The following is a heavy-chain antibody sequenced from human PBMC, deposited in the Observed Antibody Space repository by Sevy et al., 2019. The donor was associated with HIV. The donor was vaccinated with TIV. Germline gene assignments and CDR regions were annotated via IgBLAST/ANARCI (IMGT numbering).Heavy chain of an antibody. D-gene: IGHD6-19*01. Sequence: GGSLRLSCAAYGFTFSSYWMSWVRQAPGKGLEWVANIKQDGSEKYYVDSVKGRFTISRDNAKNSLYLQMNSLRAEDTAVYYCARGSSGWYRRYYFDYWGQGTLVTVSS. CDR2: IKQDGSEK. CDR1: GFTFSSYW. V-gene: IGHV3-7*03. CDR3: ARGSSGWYRRYYFDY. J-gene: IGHJ4*02.